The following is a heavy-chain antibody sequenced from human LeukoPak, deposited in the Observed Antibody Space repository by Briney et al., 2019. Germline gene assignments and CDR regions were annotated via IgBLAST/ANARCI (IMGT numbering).Heavy chain of an antibody. Sequence: PSQTLSLTCTVSGGSISSGSYYWSWVRQPAGKGLEWIGRIYTSGSTNYNPSLKSRVTISVDTSKNQFSLKLSSVTAADTAVYYCARDEGYSYGYGPYYYYMDVWGKGTTVTVSS. CDR2: IYTSGST. D-gene: IGHD5-18*01. V-gene: IGHV4-61*02. CDR1: GGSISSGSYY. J-gene: IGHJ6*03. CDR3: ARDEGYSYGYGPYYYYMDV.